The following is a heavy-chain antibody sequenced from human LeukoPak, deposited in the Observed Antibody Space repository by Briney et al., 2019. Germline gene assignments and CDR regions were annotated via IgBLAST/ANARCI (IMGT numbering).Heavy chain of an antibody. V-gene: IGHV3-23*01. CDR2: ISGSGGST. J-gene: IGHJ4*02. Sequence: PGGSLRLSCAASGFTLSSYAMSWVRQAPGKGLEWVSAISGSGGSTYYADSVKGRFTISRDNSKNTLYLQMNSLRAEDTAVYYCAKGHSSSWYRDGCDYWGQGTLVTVSS. CDR1: GFTLSSYA. D-gene: IGHD6-13*01. CDR3: AKGHSSSWYRDGCDY.